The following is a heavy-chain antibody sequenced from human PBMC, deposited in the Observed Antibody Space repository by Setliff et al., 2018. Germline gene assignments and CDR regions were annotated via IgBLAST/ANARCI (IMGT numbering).Heavy chain of an antibody. CDR2: MCYSGST. CDR3: ARHLLVQGTYHFDY. J-gene: IGHJ4*02. D-gene: IGHD3-10*01. Sequence: PSETLSLTCSVSGGSISSGSYYWGWIRQSPGKGLEWIGSMCYSGSTYYNPSLKGRVTLSVDTTKSQFSLKLTSMTAADTAVYFCARHLLVQGTYHFDYWGQGSPVTVSS. CDR1: GGSISSGSYY. V-gene: IGHV4-39*01.